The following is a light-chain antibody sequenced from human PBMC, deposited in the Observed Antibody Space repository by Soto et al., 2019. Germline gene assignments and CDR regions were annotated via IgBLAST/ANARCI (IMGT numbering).Light chain of an antibody. J-gene: IGLJ2*01. CDR2: TNH. CDR3: AAWDDTLSGVL. V-gene: IGLV1-47*02. CDR1: SSNIGSNY. Sequence: QAVVTQPPSASGTPGQRVTISCSGSSSNIGSNYVYWYQQLPGTGPKLLIYTNHQRPSGVPDRFSGSKSGTSASLAISGLRSEDEADYYCAAWDDTLSGVLFGGGTKLTVL.